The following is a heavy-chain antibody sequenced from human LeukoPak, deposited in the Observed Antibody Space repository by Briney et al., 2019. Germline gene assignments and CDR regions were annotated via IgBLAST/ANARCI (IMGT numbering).Heavy chain of an antibody. CDR1: GFTVSSNY. CDR2: IYSGGST. Sequence: GGSLRLSCAASGFTVSSNYMSWVRQAPGKGLEWVSVIYSGGSTYYADSVKGRFTISGDNSKNTLYLQMNSLRAEDTAVYYCARGGYGDYVLYYYYGMDVWGQGTTVTVSS. D-gene: IGHD4-17*01. V-gene: IGHV3-66*02. CDR3: ARGGYGDYVLYYYYGMDV. J-gene: IGHJ6*02.